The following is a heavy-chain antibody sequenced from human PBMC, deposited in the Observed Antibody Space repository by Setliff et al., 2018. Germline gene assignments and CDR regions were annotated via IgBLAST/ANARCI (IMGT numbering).Heavy chain of an antibody. V-gene: IGHV1-69-2*01. D-gene: IGHD4-17*01. CDR1: GYTFTDYY. J-gene: IGHJ3*02. CDR2: VDPEDGET. CDR3: ATDYALGDYGGKRDDI. Sequence: RASVKVSCKASGYTFTDYYMHWVQQAPGKGLEWMGRVDPEDGETIYAEKFQGRVTITADTSTDTAYMELSSLRSEDTAVYYCATDYALGDYGGKRDDIWGQGTMVTVSS.